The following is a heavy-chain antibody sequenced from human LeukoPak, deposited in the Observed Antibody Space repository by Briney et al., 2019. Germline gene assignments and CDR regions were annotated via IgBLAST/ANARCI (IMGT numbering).Heavy chain of an antibody. D-gene: IGHD3-22*01. V-gene: IGHV1-2*02. J-gene: IGHJ3*02. Sequence: ASVKVSCKASGYTFTGYYMHWVRQAPGQGLEWMGWINPNSGGTNYAQKFQGRVTITRDTSISTAYMELSRLRSDDTAVYYCARGPYSYDSPGAFDIWGQGTMVTVSS. CDR3: ARGPYSYDSPGAFDI. CDR2: INPNSGGT. CDR1: GYTFTGYY.